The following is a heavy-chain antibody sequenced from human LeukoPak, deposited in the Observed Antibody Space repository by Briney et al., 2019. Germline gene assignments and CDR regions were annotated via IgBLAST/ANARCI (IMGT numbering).Heavy chain of an antibody. CDR2: ISGSGDST. D-gene: IGHD2-2*01. V-gene: IGHV3-23*01. Sequence: GGSLRLSCAASGLTFSNYAMSWVRQAPGRGLEWVSTISGSGDSTYYADSVKGRFTISRDNSKNTLYLQMNTLRAEDTAVYYCAKAIRTSCYGCNMDVWGEGTTVTVSS. CDR3: AKAIRTSCYGCNMDV. J-gene: IGHJ6*03. CDR1: GLTFSNYA.